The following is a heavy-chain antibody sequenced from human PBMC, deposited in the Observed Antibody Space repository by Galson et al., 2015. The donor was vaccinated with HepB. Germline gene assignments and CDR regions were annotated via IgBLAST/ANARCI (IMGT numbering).Heavy chain of an antibody. D-gene: IGHD6-13*01. V-gene: IGHV3-21*01. CDR2: ISSSSSYI. CDR3: ARVVSSSWYTNWFDP. Sequence: SLRLSCAASGFIFRSYPMHWVRQAPGKGLEWVSSISSSSSYIYYADSVKGRFPISRDNAKNSLYLQMNSLRAEDTAVYYCARVVSSSWYTNWFDPWGQGTLVTVSS. J-gene: IGHJ5*02. CDR1: GFIFRSYP.